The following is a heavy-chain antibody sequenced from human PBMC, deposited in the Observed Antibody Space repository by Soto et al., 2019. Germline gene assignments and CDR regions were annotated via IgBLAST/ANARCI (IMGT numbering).Heavy chain of an antibody. CDR2: IYWDDDK. J-gene: IGHJ4*02. Sequence: QITLKESGPTLVKPTQTLTLTCTFSGFSLSTSAVGVGWIRQPPGKALEWLAFIYWDDDKRYSPSLKSSLTIXHXTPXNQVVLAMTNMDPVDTATYYCAHLVVAGLTYYFDYWGQGTLVTVSS. CDR1: GFSLSTSAVG. CDR3: AHLVVAGLTYYFDY. D-gene: IGHD2-15*01. V-gene: IGHV2-5*02.